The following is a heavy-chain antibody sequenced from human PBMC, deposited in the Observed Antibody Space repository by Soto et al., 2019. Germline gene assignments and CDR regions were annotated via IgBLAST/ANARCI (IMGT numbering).Heavy chain of an antibody. V-gene: IGHV3-66*01. CDR1: GFTVPSNY. Sequence: QVVESGGGLVQPGGSLRLSCAVSGFTVPSNYMSWVRQAPGKGLEWVAHIYGGGGTYYADSVRGRFTLSRDNSKNTVFLQMNSLRVEDTAVYYCATGGVIAIEQHWGQGTLVTVSS. CDR3: ATGGVIAIEQH. D-gene: IGHD3-16*02. CDR2: IYGGGGT. J-gene: IGHJ1*01.